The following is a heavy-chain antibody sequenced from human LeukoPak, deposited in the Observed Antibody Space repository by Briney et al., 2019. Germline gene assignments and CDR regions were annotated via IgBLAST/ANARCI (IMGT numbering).Heavy chain of an antibody. Sequence: ASVKVSCKASGYTFTGYYMHWVRQAPGQGLEWMGWINPNSGGTNYAQKFQGRVTMTRDTSISTAYMELSRLRSDDTAVYYCARDGGDRVVYGMDVWGQGTTVTVSS. D-gene: IGHD2-21*02. CDR1: GYTFTGYY. CDR2: INPNSGGT. J-gene: IGHJ6*02. V-gene: IGHV1-2*02. CDR3: ARDGGDRVVYGMDV.